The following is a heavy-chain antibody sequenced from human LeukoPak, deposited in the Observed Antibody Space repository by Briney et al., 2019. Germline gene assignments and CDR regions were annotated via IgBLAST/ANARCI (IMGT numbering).Heavy chain of an antibody. V-gene: IGHV1-69*06. J-gene: IGHJ6*03. Sequence: ASVKVSCKASGGTFSSYAITWVRQAPGQGLEWMGGIIPIFDTSNYAQKFQGRVTITADKSTSTAYMELSSLRSEDTAVYYCARGPEGYYYYYYMDVWGKGTTVTVSS. CDR2: IIPIFDTS. CDR1: GGTFSSYA. CDR3: ARGPEGYYYYYYMDV.